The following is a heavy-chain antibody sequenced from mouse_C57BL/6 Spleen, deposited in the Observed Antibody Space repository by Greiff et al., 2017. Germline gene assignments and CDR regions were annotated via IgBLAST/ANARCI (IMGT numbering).Heavy chain of an antibody. Sequence: QVQLKQSGAELVRPGTSVKVSCKASGYAFTNYLIEWVKQRPGQGLEWIGVINPGSGGTNYNEKFKGKATLTADKSSSTAYMQLSSLTSEDSAVYFCARWYDGYYVDYWGQGTTLTVSS. D-gene: IGHD2-3*01. CDR3: ARWYDGYYVDY. J-gene: IGHJ2*01. CDR2: INPGSGGT. CDR1: GYAFTNYL. V-gene: IGHV1-54*01.